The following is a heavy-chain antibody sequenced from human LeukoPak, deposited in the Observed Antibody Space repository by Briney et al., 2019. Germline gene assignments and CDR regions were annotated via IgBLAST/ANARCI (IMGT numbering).Heavy chain of an antibody. CDR2: IFYPTTT. CDR3: ATGHSSGWFDY. J-gene: IGHJ4*02. D-gene: IGHD6-19*01. V-gene: IGHV4-59*02. Sequence: SETLSLTCTVSRGSVSSDYWGWIRQSPGKGLEWIGYIFYPTTTNYNPSLRSRVTMSLDTSNNQFSLDLTSVTGADTAVYFCATGHSSGWFDYWGQGTLVAVSS. CDR1: RGSVSSDY.